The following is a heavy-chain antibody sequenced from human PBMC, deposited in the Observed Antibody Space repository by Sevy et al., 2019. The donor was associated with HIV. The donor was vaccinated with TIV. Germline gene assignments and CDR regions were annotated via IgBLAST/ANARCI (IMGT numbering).Heavy chain of an antibody. Sequence: GGYLRLSCAASGFTVTSNYMSWVRQAPGKGLEWVSVIYADSNTYYADSVKGRFTVSRDSSKNTLYLQMNSLRAEDTAVYYCARGQSTMIVAGGAFDIWGQGTMVTVSS. J-gene: IGHJ3*02. CDR1: GFTVTSNY. V-gene: IGHV3-53*01. CDR3: ARGQSTMIVAGGAFDI. D-gene: IGHD3-22*01. CDR2: IYADSNT.